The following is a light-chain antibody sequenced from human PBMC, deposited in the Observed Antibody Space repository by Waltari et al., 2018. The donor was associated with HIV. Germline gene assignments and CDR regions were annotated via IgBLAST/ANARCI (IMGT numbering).Light chain of an antibody. CDR3: AAWDDSLNGM. Sequence: QSVLTQPPSVSGTPGQNVTIPCSGSSSNIGSNIVNWYQQLPGVAPKLLIYSNVQRPSGVPDRFSGSKSGTSASLAISGLQSADEADYYCAAWDDSLNGMFGGGTRLTVL. CDR1: SSNIGSNI. J-gene: IGLJ3*02. V-gene: IGLV1-44*01. CDR2: SNV.